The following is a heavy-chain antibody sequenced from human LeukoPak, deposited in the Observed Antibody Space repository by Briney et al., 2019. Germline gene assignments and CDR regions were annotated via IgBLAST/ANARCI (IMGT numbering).Heavy chain of an antibody. J-gene: IGHJ6*02. CDR1: GGSISGYY. CDR3: ATPKPSVGYYYYGMDV. Sequence: PSETLSLTCTVSGGSISGYYWSWIRQPPGKRLEWIGYTYSSGSTNYNPSLQSRVTISVDTSKNQFSLRLSSVTAADTAVYYCATPKPSVGYYYYGMDVWGQGTTVTVS. V-gene: IGHV4-59*08. CDR2: TYSSGST.